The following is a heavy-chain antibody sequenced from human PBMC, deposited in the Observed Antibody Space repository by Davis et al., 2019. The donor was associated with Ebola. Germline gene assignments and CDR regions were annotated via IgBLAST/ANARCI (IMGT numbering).Heavy chain of an antibody. CDR2: ISSSSSTI. CDR3: AKRLPGYSYGFDD. J-gene: IGHJ4*02. CDR1: GFTFSSYS. D-gene: IGHD5-18*01. Sequence: GGSLRLSCAASGFTFSSYSMNWVRQAPGKGLAWVSSISSSSSTIYYADSVKGRFTISRDNAKNSLYLQMNSLRDEDTAVYYCAKRLPGYSYGFDDWGQGTLVTVSS. V-gene: IGHV3-48*02.